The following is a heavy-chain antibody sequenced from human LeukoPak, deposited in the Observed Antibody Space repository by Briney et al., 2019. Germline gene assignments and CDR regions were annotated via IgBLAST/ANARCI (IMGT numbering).Heavy chain of an antibody. V-gene: IGHV4-34*01. Sequence: SETLSLTCTVSSGSISSYYWSWIRQPPGKGLEWIGEINHSGSTNYNPSLKSRVTISVDTSKNQFSLKLSSVTAADTAVYYCASFTYYYDSSGRNDAFDIWGQGTMVTVSS. CDR2: INHSGST. CDR1: SGSISSYY. D-gene: IGHD3-22*01. CDR3: ASFTYYYDSSGRNDAFDI. J-gene: IGHJ3*02.